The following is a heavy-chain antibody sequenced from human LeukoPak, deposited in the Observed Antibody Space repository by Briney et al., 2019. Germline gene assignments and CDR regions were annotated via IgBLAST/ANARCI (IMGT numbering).Heavy chain of an antibody. J-gene: IGHJ4*02. V-gene: IGHV1-3*01. CDR1: GYTFTSYA. CDR3: ARVPPDSSWYPIDY. D-gene: IGHD6-13*01. CDR2: VNAGNGNT. Sequence: ASVKVSCKASGYTFTSYAMHWVRQAPGQRLEWMGWVNAGNGNTKYSQKFQGRVTITRDTSASTAYMELSSLRSEDTAVYYCARVPPDSSWYPIDYWGQGTLVTVSS.